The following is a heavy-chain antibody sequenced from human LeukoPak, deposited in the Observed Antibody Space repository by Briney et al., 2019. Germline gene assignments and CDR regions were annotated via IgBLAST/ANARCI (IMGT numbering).Heavy chain of an antibody. CDR3: ARQHTAWYVDY. J-gene: IGHJ4*02. V-gene: IGHV3-23*01. Sequence: PGGSLRLSCAASVFSFSNYAMSWVRQAPGKGLEWVSGVSASGASTYSEDSVKGRFIISRDNSKNTVFLQMNSLRVEDTAVYYCARQHTAWYVDYWGQGILVTVSS. D-gene: IGHD1-1*01. CDR1: VFSFSNYA. CDR2: VSASGAST.